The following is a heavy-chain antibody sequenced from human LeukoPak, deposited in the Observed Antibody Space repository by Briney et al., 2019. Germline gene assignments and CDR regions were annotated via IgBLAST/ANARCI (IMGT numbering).Heavy chain of an antibody. J-gene: IGHJ5*02. CDR2: IYYSGST. D-gene: IGHD6-19*01. CDR3: ARGLLGSGRFDP. CDR1: DVSISSYF. Sequence: PSETLSLTCTVSDVSISSYFWTWIRQPPGKGLEWIGYIYYSGSTKLNPSLKSRVTISVDTSKNQFSLKLNSVTAADTALYYCARGLLGSGRFDPWGQGTLVTVSS. V-gene: IGHV4-59*01.